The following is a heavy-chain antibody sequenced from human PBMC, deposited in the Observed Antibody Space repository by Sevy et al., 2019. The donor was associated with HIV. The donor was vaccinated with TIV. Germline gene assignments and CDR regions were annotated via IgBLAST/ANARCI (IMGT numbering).Heavy chain of an antibody. CDR3: ESLNLVRDWYFDL. V-gene: IGHV3-53*01. CDR1: GFTVSSNY. Sequence: GESLKISCAASGFTVSSNYMSWVRQAPGKGLEWVSVIYSGGSKYYADSMKGRFTISRDNSKNTLYLKMNSLRAEDTAVYYCESLNLVRDWYFDLWGRGTLVTVSS. CDR2: IYSGGSK. D-gene: IGHD2-8*02. J-gene: IGHJ2*01.